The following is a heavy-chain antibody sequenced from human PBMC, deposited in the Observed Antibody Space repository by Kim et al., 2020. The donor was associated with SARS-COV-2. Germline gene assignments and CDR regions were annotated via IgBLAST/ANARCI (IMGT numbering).Heavy chain of an antibody. V-gene: IGHV3-30*04. CDR3: ARGREVASGYGDNFDS. D-gene: IGHD5-12*01. Sequence: GGSLRLSCAASGFTFSSYAMHWVRQAPGKGLEWVALISYDGSTKYYADSVKGRFTISRDNSKNTLYLQMNSLRAEDTAVYYCARGREVASGYGDNFDSWGQGTLVTVSS. J-gene: IGHJ4*02. CDR1: GFTFSSYA. CDR2: ISYDGSTK.